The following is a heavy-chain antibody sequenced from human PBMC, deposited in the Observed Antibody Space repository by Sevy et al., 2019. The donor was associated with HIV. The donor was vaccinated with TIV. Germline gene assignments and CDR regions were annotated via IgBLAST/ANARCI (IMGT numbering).Heavy chain of an antibody. V-gene: IGHV3-30*02. D-gene: IGHD3-22*01. J-gene: IGHJ6*02. CDR1: GFTFSSYG. CDR2: IWYDGSNK. CDR3: AKDPYYYDSSGYYKDYYYYGMDV. Sequence: GGSLRLSCAASGFTFSSYGMHWVRQAPGKGLEWVAVIWYDGSNKYYADSVKGRFTISRDNSKNTLYLQMNSLRADDTAVYYCAKDPYYYDSSGYYKDYYYYGMDVWGQGTTVTVSS.